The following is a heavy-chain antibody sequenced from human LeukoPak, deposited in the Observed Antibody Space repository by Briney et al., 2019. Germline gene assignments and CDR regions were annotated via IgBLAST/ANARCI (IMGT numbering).Heavy chain of an antibody. Sequence: PSETLSLTCTVSGYSISSGYYWGWIRQPPGKGLEWIGYIYYSGTTNYNPSLKSRLTISLDTSKTQFSLRLSSVTAADTAVYYCARSNYLSSGNYWGYDAFDTWGQGTVVTVSS. CDR1: GYSISSGYY. V-gene: IGHV4-61*01. J-gene: IGHJ3*02. CDR2: IYYSGTT. D-gene: IGHD3-10*01. CDR3: ARSNYLSSGNYWGYDAFDT.